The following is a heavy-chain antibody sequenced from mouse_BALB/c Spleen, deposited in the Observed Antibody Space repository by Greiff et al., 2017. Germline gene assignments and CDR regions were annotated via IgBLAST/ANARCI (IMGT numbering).Heavy chain of an antibody. V-gene: IGHV1-12*01. J-gene: IGHJ4*01. Sequence: QVQLQQPGAELVKPGASVKMSCKASGYTFTSYNMHWVKQTPGKGLEWIGAIYPGNGDTSYNQKFKGKATLTADKSSSTAYMQLSSLTSEDSAVYCCAHGNYLYGAMDYWGQGTSVTVSS. CDR3: AHGNYLYGAMDY. D-gene: IGHD2-1*01. CDR2: IYPGNGDT. CDR1: GYTFTSYN.